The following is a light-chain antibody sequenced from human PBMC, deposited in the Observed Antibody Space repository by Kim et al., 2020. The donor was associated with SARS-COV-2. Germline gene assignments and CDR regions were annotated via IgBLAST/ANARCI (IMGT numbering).Light chain of an antibody. CDR3: QVWDSNSDHVI. J-gene: IGLJ2*01. CDR2: YDS. CDR1: NIGSKS. V-gene: IGLV3-21*04. Sequence: SYELTQPPSVSVAPGTTARITCGGHNIGSKSVHWYQQKPGQAPVLVIFYDSDRPSGIPERFSGSNSGDTAALTISRVEAGDEADYFCQVWDSNSDHVIFGGGTQRPS.